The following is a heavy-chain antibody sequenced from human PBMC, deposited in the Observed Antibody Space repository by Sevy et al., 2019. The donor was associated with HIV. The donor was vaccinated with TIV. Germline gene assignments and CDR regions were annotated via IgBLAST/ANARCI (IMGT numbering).Heavy chain of an antibody. CDR3: AKLRSAFGPHDD. D-gene: IGHD3-16*01. V-gene: IGHV3-30*18. J-gene: IGHJ4*02. Sequence: GGSLRLSCAASGFTFSSHGMHWVRQAPGKGLEWVAFISYDGSKKYYTDSVTGRFTISRDNSKNTVYLQMNSLRAEDTAVYSCAKLRSAFGPHDDWGQGTLVTVSS. CDR1: GFTFSSHG. CDR2: ISYDGSKK.